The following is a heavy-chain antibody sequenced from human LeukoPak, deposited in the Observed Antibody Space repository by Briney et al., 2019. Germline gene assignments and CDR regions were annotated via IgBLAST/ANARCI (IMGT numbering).Heavy chain of an antibody. D-gene: IGHD2-21*02. V-gene: IGHV3-7*01. CDR2: INEDGREE. J-gene: IGHJ4*02. CDR1: GFTFSGFW. CDR3: ARGDCSGDCYHPLYY. Sequence: PGGSLRLSCAASGFTFSGFWMSWVRQAPGKGLEWVANINEDGREEHYVDSVKGRFTISRDNGKNSLFLQMNSLRTEDTAVYYCARGDCSGDCYHPLYYWGQGSLVTVSS.